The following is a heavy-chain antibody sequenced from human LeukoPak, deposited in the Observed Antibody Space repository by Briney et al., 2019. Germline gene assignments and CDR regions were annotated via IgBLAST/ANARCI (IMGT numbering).Heavy chain of an antibody. D-gene: IGHD2-2*02. J-gene: IGHJ4*02. Sequence: GGSLRLSCAASGFTFSRYGMSWVRQAPGKGLEWVSANGPSDDNTYLADSVKGRFTISRDNSKNTVYLEMNSLRAEDTAVYYCARNTREIDYWGQGTLVTVFS. CDR1: GFTFSRYG. CDR2: NGPSDDNT. V-gene: IGHV3-23*01. CDR3: ARNTREIDY.